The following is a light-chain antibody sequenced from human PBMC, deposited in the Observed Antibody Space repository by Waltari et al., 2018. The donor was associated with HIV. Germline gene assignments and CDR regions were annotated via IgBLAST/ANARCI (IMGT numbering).Light chain of an antibody. CDR1: QSVLYNSNSKNY. CDR2: WAS. V-gene: IGKV4-1*01. J-gene: IGKJ1*01. CDR3: HQYYTTPWA. Sequence: DIVLTQSPDSLAVSLGERATINCKASQSVLYNSNSKNYLSWYQQRPGQPPKLLIYWASTRESGVPDRFSGSASGTDSTLTISGLQAEDVAVYYCHQYYTTPWAFGQGTKVEIK.